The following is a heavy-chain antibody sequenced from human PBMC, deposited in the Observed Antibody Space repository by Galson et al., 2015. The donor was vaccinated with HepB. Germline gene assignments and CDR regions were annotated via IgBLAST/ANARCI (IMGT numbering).Heavy chain of an antibody. Sequence: SLRLSCAASGINVNNDAIDWVRQAPGKGLECPSFISTSGIVSYADSVKGRLTISRDTVKNSLYLQMNSLRAEDTAMYYCARGRDYAFDIWGLGTMVTVSS. CDR2: ISTSGIV. J-gene: IGHJ3*02. CDR3: ARGRDYAFDI. V-gene: IGHV3-69-1*01. CDR1: GINVNNDA. D-gene: IGHD3-16*01.